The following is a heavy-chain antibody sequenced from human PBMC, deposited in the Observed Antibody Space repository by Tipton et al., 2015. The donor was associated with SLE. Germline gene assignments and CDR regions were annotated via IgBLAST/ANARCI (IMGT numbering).Heavy chain of an antibody. J-gene: IGHJ4*02. Sequence: TLSLTCSVYGGSLNRWVWSWIRQSPGKGLEWIGKITHRGSTNYNPSLSSRVTILADSSKNQVSLKLTSVADADTAVYYCARQLTVYGSLDIWGQGALGTVSS. CDR2: ITHRGST. CDR3: ARQLTVYGSLDI. CDR1: GGSLNRWV. V-gene: IGHV4-34*01. D-gene: IGHD1-26*01.